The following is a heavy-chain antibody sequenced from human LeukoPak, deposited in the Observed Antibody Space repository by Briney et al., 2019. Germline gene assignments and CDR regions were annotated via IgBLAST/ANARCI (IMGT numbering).Heavy chain of an antibody. D-gene: IGHD2-2*01. CDR3: ARAGDCSSTSCYPTADFDY. Sequence: PSEALSLTCAVYGGSFSGYYWSWIRQPPGKGLEWIGEINHSESTNYNPSLKSRVTISVDTSKNQFSLKLSSVTAADTAVYYCARAGDCSSTSCYPTADFDYWGQGTLVTVSS. V-gene: IGHV4-34*01. J-gene: IGHJ4*02. CDR1: GGSFSGYY. CDR2: INHSEST.